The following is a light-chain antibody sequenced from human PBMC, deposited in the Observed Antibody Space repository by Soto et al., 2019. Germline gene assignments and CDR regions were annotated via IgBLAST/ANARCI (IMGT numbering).Light chain of an antibody. V-gene: IGLV1-51*01. Sequence: QSVLTQPPPVSAAPGQKDTISCSGSSSNIGGNSVSWYQQLPGTAPKLLIYDDDKRPSGIPDRFSGSKSGTSATLGITGFRTGDEADYYCGSWDSSLSAYVFGTGTKVTVL. CDR3: GSWDSSLSAYV. CDR2: DDD. CDR1: SSNIGGNS. J-gene: IGLJ1*01.